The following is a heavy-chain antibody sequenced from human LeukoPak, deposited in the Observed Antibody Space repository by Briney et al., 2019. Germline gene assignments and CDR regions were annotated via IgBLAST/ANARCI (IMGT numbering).Heavy chain of an antibody. Sequence: SETLSLTCAVYGGSFSDYFWNWIRQPPGKGLEWIGEINHGGGTRYNPSLKSRATISVDTSKNQFSLKLSSVTAADTAVYYCARDIGPTRWDYGGNFDAFDIWGQGTMVTVSS. CDR2: INHGGGT. CDR3: ARDIGPTRWDYGGNFDAFDI. J-gene: IGHJ3*02. D-gene: IGHD4-23*01. V-gene: IGHV4-34*01. CDR1: GGSFSDYF.